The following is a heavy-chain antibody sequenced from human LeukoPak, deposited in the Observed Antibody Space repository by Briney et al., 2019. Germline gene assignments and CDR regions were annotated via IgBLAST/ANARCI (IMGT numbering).Heavy chain of an antibody. CDR3: ARRYCSSTSCYTWQLNRFDP. J-gene: IGHJ5*02. CDR1: GGSFSGCY. Sequence: SETLSLTCAVYGGSFSGCYWSWIRQPPGKGLEWIGEINHSGSTNYNPSLKSRVTISVDTSKNQISLKLSSVTAADTAVYYCARRYCSSTSCYTWQLNRFDPWGQGTLVTVSS. D-gene: IGHD2-2*02. V-gene: IGHV4-34*01. CDR2: INHSGST.